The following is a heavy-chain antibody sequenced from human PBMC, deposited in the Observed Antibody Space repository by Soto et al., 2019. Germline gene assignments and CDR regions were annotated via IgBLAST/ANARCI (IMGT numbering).Heavy chain of an antibody. CDR1: GYTFTGYY. J-gene: IGHJ6*02. V-gene: IGHV1-2*04. Sequence: ASVKVSCKASGYTFTGYYMHWVRQAPGQGLEWMGWINPNSGGTNYAQKFQGWVTMTRDTSTDTAYMELSRLRSEDTAVYYCATIPRRGSFGMDVWGQGTTVTVSS. CDR3: ATIPRRGSFGMDV. CDR2: INPNSGGT. D-gene: IGHD2-21*01.